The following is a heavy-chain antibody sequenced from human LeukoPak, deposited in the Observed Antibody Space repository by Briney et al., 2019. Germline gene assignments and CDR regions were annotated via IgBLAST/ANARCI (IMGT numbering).Heavy chain of an antibody. Sequence: PGRSLRLSCAASGFTFSSYGMHWVRQAPGKGLEWVAVISYDGSNKYYADSVKGRFTISRDNSKNTLYLQMNSLRAEDTAVYYCAKDWYGGKGYFDYWGQGTLVTVSS. J-gene: IGHJ4*02. V-gene: IGHV3-30*18. CDR2: ISYDGSNK. CDR1: GFTFSSYG. CDR3: AKDWYGGKGYFDY. D-gene: IGHD4-23*01.